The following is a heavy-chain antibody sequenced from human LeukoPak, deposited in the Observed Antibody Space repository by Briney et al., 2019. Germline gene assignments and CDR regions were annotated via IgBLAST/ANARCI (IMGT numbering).Heavy chain of an antibody. CDR3: ARDGLPAAGDY. Sequence: GGSLRLSCAASGFTFSSYWMTWVRQAPGKGLDWVANINQDGSGKYYVDSVKCRFTIYRNNPKHSLYLQLNSLRAEDTAVYYCARDGLPAAGDYWGQGTLVTVSS. J-gene: IGHJ4*02. V-gene: IGHV3-7*01. CDR1: GFTFSSYW. D-gene: IGHD6-13*01. CDR2: INQDGSGK.